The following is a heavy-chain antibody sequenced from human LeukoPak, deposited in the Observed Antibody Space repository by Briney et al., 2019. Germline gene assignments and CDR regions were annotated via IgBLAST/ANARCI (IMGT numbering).Heavy chain of an antibody. CDR2: ISGSGGST. V-gene: IGHV3-23*01. Sequence: PGGSLRISCAASGFTFSSYAMSWVRQAPGKGPEWVSAISGSGGSTYYADSVKGRFTISRDNSKNTLYLQMNSLRAEDTAVYYCAKGGNYCTGGVCYYYYMDVWGKGTTVTVSS. J-gene: IGHJ6*03. CDR1: GFTFSSYA. D-gene: IGHD2-8*02. CDR3: AKGGNYCTGGVCYYYYMDV.